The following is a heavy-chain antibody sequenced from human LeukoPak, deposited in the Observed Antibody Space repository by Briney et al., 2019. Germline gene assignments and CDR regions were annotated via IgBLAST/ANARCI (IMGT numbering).Heavy chain of an antibody. CDR3: ARAPPAGTKWELLFLPMDV. CDR1: GFIFSSYW. J-gene: IGHJ6*02. V-gene: IGHV3-7*03. CDR2: INEDGSEK. Sequence: GGSLRLSCAASGFIFSSYWMSWVRQAPGKGLEWVANINEDGSEKYYVDSVKGRFTISRDNAENSLYLQMNSLRAEDTAVYYCARAPPAGTKWELLFLPMDVWGQGTTVTVSS. D-gene: IGHD1-26*01.